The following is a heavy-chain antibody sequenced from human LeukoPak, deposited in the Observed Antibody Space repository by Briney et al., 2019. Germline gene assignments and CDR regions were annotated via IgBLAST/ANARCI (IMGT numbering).Heavy chain of an antibody. J-gene: IGHJ4*02. Sequence: GGSLRLSCAASGFTFSSYEMNWVRQAPGKGLEWISSISRSAVTIYYADSVKGRLTISRDNAKNSLYLQMNSLRAEDTAVYYCARVGVFSSSWLLYWGQGTLVTVSS. CDR1: GFTFSSYE. CDR3: ARVGVFSSSWLLY. V-gene: IGHV3-48*03. D-gene: IGHD6-13*01. CDR2: ISRSAVTI.